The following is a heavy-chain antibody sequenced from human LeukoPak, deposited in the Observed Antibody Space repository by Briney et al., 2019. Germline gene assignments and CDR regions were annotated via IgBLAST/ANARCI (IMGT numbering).Heavy chain of an antibody. D-gene: IGHD6-6*01. CDR1: GFTLSTYG. Sequence: GGSLRLSCVVSGFTLSTYGMHWVRQAPGKGLEWVAVISYDGSNKYYADSVKGRFTISRDNSKNTLYLQMNSLRAEDTAVYYCARQSIAARRSFDYWGQGTLVTVPS. CDR3: ARQSIAARRSFDY. CDR2: ISYDGSNK. V-gene: IGHV3-30*03. J-gene: IGHJ4*02.